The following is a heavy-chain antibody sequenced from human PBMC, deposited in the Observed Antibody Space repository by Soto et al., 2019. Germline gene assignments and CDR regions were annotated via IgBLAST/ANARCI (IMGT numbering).Heavy chain of an antibody. CDR1: GDSVSSSSYY. Sequence: SETLSLTCTVSGDSVSSSSYYWSWIRQPPGKGLEWIGYIYYIGSTNYNPSLKSRVTISVDTSNNQFSLKLGSVTAADTAVYYCARLAWLPAAITGYWGQGTLGT. CDR2: IYYIGST. CDR3: ARLAWLPAAITGY. V-gene: IGHV4-61*01. J-gene: IGHJ4*01. D-gene: IGHD2-2*01.